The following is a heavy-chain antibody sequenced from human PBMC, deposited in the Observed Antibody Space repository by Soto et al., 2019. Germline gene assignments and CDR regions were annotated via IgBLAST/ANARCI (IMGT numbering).Heavy chain of an antibody. CDR2: IYHSGST. CDR3: AIVHIYRTDRGKRWELLQDYYYGMDV. CDR1: GGSISSSNW. Sequence: PSETLSLTCAVSGGSISSSNWWSWVRQPPGKGLEWIGEIYHSGSTNYNPSLKSRVTISVDKSKNQFSLKLSSVTAADTAVYYCAIVHIYRTDRGKRWELLQDYYYGMDVWGQGTTVTVSS. J-gene: IGHJ6*02. V-gene: IGHV4-4*02. D-gene: IGHD1-26*01.